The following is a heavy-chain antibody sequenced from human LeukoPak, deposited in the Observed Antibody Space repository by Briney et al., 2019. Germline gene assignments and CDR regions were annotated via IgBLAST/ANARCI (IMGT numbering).Heavy chain of an antibody. CDR2: IYPGDSDT. CDR1: GYSFTSYW. V-gene: IGHV5-51*01. D-gene: IGHD5-24*01. CDR3: ARPPSRDGYNLGY. Sequence: PGESLKISCKGYGYSFTSYWIGWVRQMPGKGLEWMGIIYPGDSDTRYSPSFQGQVTISADKSISTAYLQWSSLKASDTAMYYCARPPSRDGYNLGYWGQGTLVTVSS. J-gene: IGHJ4*02.